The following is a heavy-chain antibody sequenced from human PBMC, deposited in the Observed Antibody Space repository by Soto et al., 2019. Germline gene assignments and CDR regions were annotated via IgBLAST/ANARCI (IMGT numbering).Heavy chain of an antibody. CDR3: ARWAHIVATGGTNDY. Sequence: QVQLVQSGAEVKKPGASVKVSCKASGYTFTSYGISWVRQAPGQGLEWMGWISAYNGNTNYAQKLQGRATMTTDTSTSTAYMELRSLRSDDTTVYYCARWAHIVATGGTNDYWGQGTLVTVSS. CDR2: ISAYNGNT. J-gene: IGHJ4*02. V-gene: IGHV1-18*01. D-gene: IGHD5-12*01. CDR1: GYTFTSYG.